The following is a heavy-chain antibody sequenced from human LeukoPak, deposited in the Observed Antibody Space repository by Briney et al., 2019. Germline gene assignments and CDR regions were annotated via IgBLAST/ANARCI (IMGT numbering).Heavy chain of an antibody. Sequence: PGGSLRLSYAASGFTFDDYAMHWVRQAPGKGLEWVSGISWNSGSIGYADSVKGRFTISRDNAKNSLYLQMNSLRAEDTALYYCAKALNPGWGSWFDPWGQGTLVTVSS. CDR1: GFTFDDYA. CDR3: AKALNPGWGSWFDP. V-gene: IGHV3-9*01. D-gene: IGHD2-8*02. CDR2: ISWNSGSI. J-gene: IGHJ5*02.